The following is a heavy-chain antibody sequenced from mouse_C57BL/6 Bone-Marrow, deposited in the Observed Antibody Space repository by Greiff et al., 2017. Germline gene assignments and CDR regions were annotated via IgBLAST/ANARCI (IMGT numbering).Heavy chain of an antibody. V-gene: IGHV1-82*01. CDR2: IYPGDGDT. CDR3: ARGGYDAWFAY. CDR1: GYAFSSSW. Sequence: QVHVKQSGPELVKPGASVKISCKASGYAFSSSWMNWVKQRPGKGLEWIGRIYPGDGDTNYNGKFKGKATLTADQSSSTAYMQLSSLTSEDAAVYFWARGGYDAWFAYWGQGTLVTVAA. D-gene: IGHD2-2*01. J-gene: IGHJ3*01.